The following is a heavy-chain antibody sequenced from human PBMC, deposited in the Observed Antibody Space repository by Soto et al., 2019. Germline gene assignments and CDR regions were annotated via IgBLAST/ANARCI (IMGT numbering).Heavy chain of an antibody. V-gene: IGHV3-48*02. Sequence: EVQLVESGGDLVQPGGSLRLSCAASRFTFSDYSMNWVRQAPGKGLEWVSYISGGGETIYYADSVRGRFTISRDNAKNSLFLQMNSLRDEDTAVYYCARESPSSQWLPTRYFDYWGQGNLVTVSS. CDR2: ISGGGETI. CDR1: RFTFSDYS. D-gene: IGHD6-19*01. J-gene: IGHJ4*02. CDR3: ARESPSSQWLPTRYFDY.